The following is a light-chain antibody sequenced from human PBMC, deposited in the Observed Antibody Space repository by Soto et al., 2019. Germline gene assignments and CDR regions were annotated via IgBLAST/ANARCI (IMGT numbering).Light chain of an antibody. CDR2: AAS. CDR1: QAIDTW. J-gene: IGKJ1*01. V-gene: IGKV1D-12*01. CDR3: QQANSFPRT. Sequence: DIQMTQSPSSVSASVGDRVTITCRASQAIDTWLAWYQQKPGKAPKLLIYAASNLQTGVPSRFSGSGSGPDFPLTISSLQPEDFATYYCQQANSFPRTFGQGTKVEIK.